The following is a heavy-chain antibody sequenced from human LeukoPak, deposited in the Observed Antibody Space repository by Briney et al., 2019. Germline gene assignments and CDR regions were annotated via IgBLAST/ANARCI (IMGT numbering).Heavy chain of an antibody. V-gene: IGHV4-59*12. CDR3: ARRDISLHTFDI. J-gene: IGHJ3*02. CDR2: IYYSGST. Sequence: SETLSLTCTVSGGSISSYYWSWIRQPPGKGLEWIGNIYYSGSTYYNPSLKSRVTISVDTSKNQFSLKLSSVTAADTAVYYCARRDISLHTFDIWGQGTMVTVSS. CDR1: GGSISSYY. D-gene: IGHD5-12*01.